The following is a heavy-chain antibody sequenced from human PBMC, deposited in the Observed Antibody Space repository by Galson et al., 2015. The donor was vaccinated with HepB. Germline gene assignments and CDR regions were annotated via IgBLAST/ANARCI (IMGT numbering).Heavy chain of an antibody. CDR3: ARDRVLVGATDAFGI. V-gene: IGHV3-30*04. D-gene: IGHD1-26*01. CDR1: GFTFSSYA. J-gene: IGHJ3*02. CDR2: ISYDGSNK. Sequence: SLRLSCAASGFTFSSYAMHWVRQAPGKGLEWVAVISYDGSNKYYADSVKGRFTISRDNSKNTLYLQMNSLRDEDTAVYYCARDRVLVGATDAFGIWGQGTMVTVSS.